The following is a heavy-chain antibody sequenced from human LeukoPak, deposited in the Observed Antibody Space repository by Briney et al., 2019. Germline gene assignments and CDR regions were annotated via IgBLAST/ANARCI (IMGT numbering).Heavy chain of an antibody. Sequence: QSGGSLRLSCAASKFTFSDYAMHGVRQAPGKGLEWVALISHDGSNKYYADSAKGRFTISRDNSKNTLYLEMNSLRVEDTAVYYCAKDRKWSYYGFDYWGQGTLVTVSS. CDR2: ISHDGSNK. CDR1: KFTFSDYA. V-gene: IGHV3-30*18. J-gene: IGHJ4*02. CDR3: AKDRKWSYYGFDY. D-gene: IGHD3-10*01.